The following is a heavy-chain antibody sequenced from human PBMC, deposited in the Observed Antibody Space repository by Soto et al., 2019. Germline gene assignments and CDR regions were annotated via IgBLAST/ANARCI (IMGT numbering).Heavy chain of an antibody. J-gene: IGHJ6*02. D-gene: IGHD2-2*01. CDR1: GVSISSVPSS. V-gene: IGHV4-39*01. CDR3: ARLAGDCSGTSCYGYYDMDV. CDR2: FHYSGRT. Sequence: SETLSLTCSVYGVSISSVPSSWVLIRQPPGKGLEWIGTFHYSGRTYYSPSLESRVTISVDTSKNQFSLKVSSVTAADTAVFYCARLAGDCSGTSCYGYYDMDVRGHGTTISVSS.